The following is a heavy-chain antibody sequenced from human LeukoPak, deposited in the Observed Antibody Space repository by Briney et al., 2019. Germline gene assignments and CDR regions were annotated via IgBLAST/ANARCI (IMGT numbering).Heavy chain of an antibody. Sequence: SGGSLRLSCAASGFTFSGYAMHWVRQAPGKGLEYVSAISSNGGSTYYANSVKGRFTISRDNSKNTLYLQMGSLRAEDMAVYYCARDGGYYYYYYYMDVWGKGTTVTVSS. V-gene: IGHV3-64*01. CDR2: ISSNGGST. CDR3: ARDGGYYYYYYYMDV. CDR1: GFTFSGYA. J-gene: IGHJ6*03. D-gene: IGHD2-15*01.